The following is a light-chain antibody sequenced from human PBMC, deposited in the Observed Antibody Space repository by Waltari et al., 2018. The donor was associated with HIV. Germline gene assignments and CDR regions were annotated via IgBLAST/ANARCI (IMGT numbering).Light chain of an antibody. CDR1: QSVSSN. V-gene: IGKV3-15*01. CDR3: QQYNNWPPGYT. Sequence: EIVMTQSPATLFMSPGERATFFCRANQSVSSNLAWYQQKFGQAPRLLIYDASTRATGIPARFSGSGSGTEFTLTISSLQSEDFAVYYCQQYNNWPPGYTFGQGTKLEIK. CDR2: DAS. J-gene: IGKJ2*01.